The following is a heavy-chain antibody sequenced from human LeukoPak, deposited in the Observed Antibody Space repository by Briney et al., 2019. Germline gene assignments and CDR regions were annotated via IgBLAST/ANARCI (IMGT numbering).Heavy chain of an antibody. J-gene: IGHJ5*02. CDR1: GFTVSSNY. Sequence: PGGSLRLSCAASGFTVSSNYMSWVRQAPGKGLVWVSVIYSGGSTYYADSVKGRFTISRDNSKNTLYLQMNSLRAEDTAVYYCARVVVRGVFWFDPWGQGTLVTVSS. V-gene: IGHV3-66*02. CDR3: ARVVVRGVFWFDP. D-gene: IGHD3-10*01. CDR2: IYSGGST.